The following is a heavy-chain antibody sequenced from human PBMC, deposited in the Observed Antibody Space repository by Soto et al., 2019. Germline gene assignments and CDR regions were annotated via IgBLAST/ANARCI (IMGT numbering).Heavy chain of an antibody. CDR1: GGSISSGGYF. D-gene: IGHD3-3*02. Sequence: LSLTCTVSGGSISSGGYFWSWIRQHPGKGLEWIGYIYYSGSTNYNPSLKSRLTISVDTSKNQFSLKLSSVTAADTALYYCARVSISRRWFDPWGQGTLVTVSS. J-gene: IGHJ5*02. V-gene: IGHV4-31*03. CDR2: IYYSGST. CDR3: ARVSISRRWFDP.